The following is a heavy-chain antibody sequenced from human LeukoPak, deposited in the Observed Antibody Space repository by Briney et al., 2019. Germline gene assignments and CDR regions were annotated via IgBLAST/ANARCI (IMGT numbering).Heavy chain of an antibody. D-gene: IGHD3-22*01. Sequence: PGGSRRLSCAASGFTFSSYAMSWVRQAPGKGLEWVSAISGSGGSTYYADSVKGRFTISRGNSKNTLYLQMNSLRAEDTAVYYCAKVPAYYYDSSGYYSGYYYGMDVWGQGTTVTVSS. CDR1: GFTFSSYA. CDR2: ISGSGGST. CDR3: AKVPAYYYDSSGYYSGYYYGMDV. V-gene: IGHV3-23*01. J-gene: IGHJ6*02.